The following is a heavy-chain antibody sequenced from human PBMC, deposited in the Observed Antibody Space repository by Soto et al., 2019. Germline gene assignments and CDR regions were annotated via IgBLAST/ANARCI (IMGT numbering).Heavy chain of an antibody. CDR1: GYSFTTYW. D-gene: IGHD1-7*01. CDR3: ARTAGNFFSYFDY. Sequence: GESLKISCKSSGYSFTTYWIGWVRQMPWKGLEWMGIIYPADSDTRYSPSFQGQVTISADKSISVVYLQWSSLKASDTAIYYCARTAGNFFSYFDYWGQGTPVTVS. J-gene: IGHJ4*02. V-gene: IGHV5-51*01. CDR2: IYPADSDT.